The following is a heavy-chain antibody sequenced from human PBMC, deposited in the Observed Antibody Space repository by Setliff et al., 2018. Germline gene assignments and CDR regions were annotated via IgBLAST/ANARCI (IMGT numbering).Heavy chain of an antibody. CDR1: GSSITSSNW. Sequence: LSLTCAVSGSSITSSNWWSWVRQPPGKGLEWIGQIFHSGSTHYNPSLKSRLTISVDQSKNQFSLELKSVTAADTAVYYCARTGTYRYFDYWGQGTLVTVSS. CDR3: ARTGTYRYFDY. D-gene: IGHD1-1*01. J-gene: IGHJ4*02. V-gene: IGHV4-4*02. CDR2: IFHSGST.